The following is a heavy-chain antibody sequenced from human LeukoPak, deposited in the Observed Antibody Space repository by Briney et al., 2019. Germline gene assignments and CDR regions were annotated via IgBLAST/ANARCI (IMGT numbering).Heavy chain of an antibody. D-gene: IGHD6-6*01. V-gene: IGHV1-46*01. CDR3: ARGGYIAARIYYFDY. CDR1: GYTFTSYY. CDR2: INPSGGST. J-gene: IGHJ4*02. Sequence: ASVKVSCKESGYTFTSYYMHWVRQAPGQGLEWMGIINPSGGSTSYAQKFQGRVTMTRDMSTSTVYMELSSLRSEDTAVYYCARGGYIAARIYYFDYWGQGTLVTVYS.